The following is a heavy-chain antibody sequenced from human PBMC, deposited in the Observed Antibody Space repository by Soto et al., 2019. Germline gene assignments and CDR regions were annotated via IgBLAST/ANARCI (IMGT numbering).Heavy chain of an antibody. CDR1: GGTFSSYT. CDR3: AREGIAPHWYFDL. J-gene: IGHJ2*01. V-gene: IGHV1-69*08. CDR2: IIPILGIA. Sequence: QVQLVQSGAEVKKPGSSVKVSCKASGGTFSSYTISWVRQAPGQGLEWMGRIIPILGIANYAQKFQGRVTRTXAXPTSTAYMELSSLRSEDTAVYYCAREGIAPHWYFDLWGRGTLVTVSS. D-gene: IGHD6-13*01.